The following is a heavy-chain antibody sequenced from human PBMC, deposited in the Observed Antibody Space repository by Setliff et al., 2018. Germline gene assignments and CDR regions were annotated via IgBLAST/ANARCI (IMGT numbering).Heavy chain of an antibody. CDR1: GYTFISYG. CDR3: ARVLFHCSSTSCYLDAFDI. Sequence: GASVKVSCKASGYTFISYGISWVRQAPGQGLEWMGWISAYNGNTNYAQKLQGRVTMTTDTSTSTAYMELRSLRSDGTAVYYCARVLFHCSSTSCYLDAFDIWGQGTMVTVSS. V-gene: IGHV1-18*01. CDR2: ISAYNGNT. J-gene: IGHJ3*02. D-gene: IGHD2-2*01.